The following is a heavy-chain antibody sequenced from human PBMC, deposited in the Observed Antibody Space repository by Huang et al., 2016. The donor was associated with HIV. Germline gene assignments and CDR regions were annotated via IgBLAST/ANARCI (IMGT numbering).Heavy chain of an antibody. CDR2: IKRDGSRT. D-gene: IGHD3-10*01. Sequence: EVQLVESGGGLVQPGGSLRLSCAASGFTFSSYWMHWVRQVPGKGLVWVPHIKRDGSRTSYADSVKGRFTISRDNAKNTLYLQMNRLRAEDTAVYYCARGSRQGKYYYGSGTAYWGQGTLVTVSS. J-gene: IGHJ4*02. CDR1: GFTFSSYW. V-gene: IGHV3-74*01. CDR3: ARGSRQGKYYYGSGTAY.